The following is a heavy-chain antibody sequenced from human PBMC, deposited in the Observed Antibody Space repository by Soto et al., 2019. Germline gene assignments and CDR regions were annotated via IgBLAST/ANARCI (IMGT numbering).Heavy chain of an antibody. Sequence: PSETLSLTCTVSGGSISSYYWSWIRQPPGKGLEWIGDIYYSGSTNYNPSLKSRVTISVDTSKNQFSLKLSSVTAADTAVYYCAVSIGARYFDYWGQGTLVTVSS. CDR3: AVSIGARYFDY. V-gene: IGHV4-59*08. J-gene: IGHJ4*02. D-gene: IGHD6-6*01. CDR1: GGSISSYY. CDR2: IYYSGST.